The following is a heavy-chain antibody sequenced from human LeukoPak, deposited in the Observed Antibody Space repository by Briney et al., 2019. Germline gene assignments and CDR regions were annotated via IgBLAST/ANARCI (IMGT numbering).Heavy chain of an antibody. V-gene: IGHV1-18*01. J-gene: IGHJ1*01. CDR2: ISAYNGNT. CDR1: GYTFTSYG. CDR3: ARDSGIQHAEYFQH. Sequence: ASVKVSCKTSGYTFTSYGISWVRQAPGQGLEWMGWISAYNGNTNYAQKFQGRVTMTTDTATSTADMELRSLRSDDTAVYYCARDSGIQHAEYFQHWGQGTLVTVSS.